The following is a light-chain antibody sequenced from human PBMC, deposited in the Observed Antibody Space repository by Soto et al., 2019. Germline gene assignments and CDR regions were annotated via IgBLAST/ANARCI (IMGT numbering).Light chain of an antibody. CDR3: QSYDSSLSGSV. V-gene: IGLV1-40*01. CDR1: SSNIGPGYD. CDR2: SNT. J-gene: IGLJ1*01. Sequence: QSVLTQPPSVSGAPGQRVTISCTGSSSNIGPGYDVHWYQHLPGTAPKLLIYSNTNRPSGVPDRFSGSRSGTSASLAITGLQAEDEADYYCQSYDSSLSGSVFRTGTKVTVL.